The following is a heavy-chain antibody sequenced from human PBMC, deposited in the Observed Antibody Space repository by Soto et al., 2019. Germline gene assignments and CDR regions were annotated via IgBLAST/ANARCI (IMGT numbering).Heavy chain of an antibody. CDR1: GFTFSSYA. CDR3: ARDLYYYGSGSYYTYYYGMDV. J-gene: IGHJ6*02. D-gene: IGHD3-10*01. CDR2: ISYDGSNK. V-gene: IGHV3-30-3*01. Sequence: EVSLRFSCAASGFTFSSYAMHWVRQAPGKGLEWVAVISYDGSNKYYADSVKGRFTISRDNSKNTLYLQMNSLRAEDTAVYYCARDLYYYGSGSYYTYYYGMDVWGQGTTVTSP.